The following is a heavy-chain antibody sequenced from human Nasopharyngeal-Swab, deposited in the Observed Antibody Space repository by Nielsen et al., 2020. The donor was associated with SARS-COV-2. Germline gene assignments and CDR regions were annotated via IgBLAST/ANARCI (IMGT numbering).Heavy chain of an antibody. CDR3: ARMTLYYFDY. V-gene: IGHV1-69*10. Sequence: SVKVSCKASGGTFSSYAISWVRQAPGQGLEWMGGIIPILGIANYAQKLQGRVTMTTDTSTSTAYMELRSLRSDDTAVYYCARMTLYYFDYWGQGTLVTVSS. CDR2: IIPILGIA. CDR1: GGTFSSYA. D-gene: IGHD2-21*02. J-gene: IGHJ4*02.